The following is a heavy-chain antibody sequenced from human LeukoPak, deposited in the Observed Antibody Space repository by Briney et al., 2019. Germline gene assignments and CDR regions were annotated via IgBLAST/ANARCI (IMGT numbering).Heavy chain of an antibody. CDR1: GFTFSSYT. CDR2: ISGNGGDT. D-gene: IGHD5-18*01. V-gene: IGHV3-64*01. CDR3: ARVFHGYSYGSFDY. Sequence: GGSLRLPCAASGFTFSSYTIHWVRQAPGKGLEYVSAISGNGGDTYYAYSVKGRFTISRDNSKNTLYLQMGSLRPEDMAVYYCARVFHGYSYGSFDYWGQGTLVTVSS. J-gene: IGHJ4*02.